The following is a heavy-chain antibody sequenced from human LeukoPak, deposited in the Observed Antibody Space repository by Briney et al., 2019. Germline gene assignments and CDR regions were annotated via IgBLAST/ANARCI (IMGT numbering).Heavy chain of an antibody. CDR1: GGSFSGYY. J-gene: IGHJ4*02. CDR2: INHSGST. V-gene: IGHV4-34*01. D-gene: IGHD6-19*01. Sequence: SETLSLTCAVYGGSFSGYYWSWIRQPPGKGLEWIGEINHSGSTNYNPSLKSRVTISVDTSKNQFSLKLGSVTAADTAVYYCARGCIAVAGTLVDYWGQGTLVTVSS. CDR3: ARGCIAVAGTLVDY.